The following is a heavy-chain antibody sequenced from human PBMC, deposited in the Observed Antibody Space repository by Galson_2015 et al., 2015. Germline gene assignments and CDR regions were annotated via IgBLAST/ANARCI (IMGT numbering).Heavy chain of an antibody. CDR2: IFYSGSG. CDR3: ATGEYCRRSNCRFDS. Sequence: LTCSVSGDSVCIFYWRWIRQPPGKGLEWVGYIFYSGSGHYKPSLMSRVTLSVGTSKNQFSLKLSSVTAADTAVYCRATGEYCRRSNCRFDSWGRGTLVTVSS. J-gene: IGHJ4*02. V-gene: IGHV4-59*02. CDR1: GDSVCIFY. D-gene: IGHD2-2*01.